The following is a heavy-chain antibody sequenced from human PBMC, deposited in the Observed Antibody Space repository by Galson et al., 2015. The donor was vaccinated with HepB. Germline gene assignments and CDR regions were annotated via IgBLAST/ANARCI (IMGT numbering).Heavy chain of an antibody. CDR1: GYTLTELS. CDR2: FNPEDGET. Sequence: SVKVSCKVSGYTLTELSMHWVRQAPGKGLEWMGGFNPEDGETIYAQKFQGRLTMTEDTSSDTAFMELSSLRSEDTAVYYCATGGELHYFHGMDVWGQGTTVTVSS. CDR3: ATGGELHYFHGMDV. J-gene: IGHJ6*02. D-gene: IGHD1-26*01. V-gene: IGHV1-24*01.